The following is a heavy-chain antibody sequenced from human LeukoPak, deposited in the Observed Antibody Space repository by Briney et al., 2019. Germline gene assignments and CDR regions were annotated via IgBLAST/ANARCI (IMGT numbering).Heavy chain of an antibody. D-gene: IGHD2-15*01. V-gene: IGHV3-23*01. CDR1: GLIFSNKA. J-gene: IGHJ4*02. CDR2: VDSTGVYT. Sequence: GGSLSLSCAASGLIFSNKAMSWVRQAPGKGLEWIAAVDSTGVYTWYADSVKGRFIISRDNSVNALYLRMNSLTAADTAMYYCASGSAGGRPYYFDYWGQGSLVTVSS. CDR3: ASGSAGGRPYYFDY.